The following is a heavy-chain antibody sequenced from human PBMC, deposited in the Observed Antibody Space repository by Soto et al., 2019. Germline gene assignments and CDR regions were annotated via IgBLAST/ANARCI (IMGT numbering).Heavy chain of an antibody. CDR3: VSYYRVAYAGAMDV. CDR1: GGSINSGDYH. Sequence: PSETLSLTCTVSGGSINSGDYHCSGIRQSPWKGLEWIGAIYYSGSTYYNPSLKSRIRISVDTSKNQFSLKVNSVTAADTAVYYCVSYYRVAYAGAMDVWAQGTTDTVS. V-gene: IGHV4-30-4*01. D-gene: IGHD3-10*01. J-gene: IGHJ6*02. CDR2: IYYSGST.